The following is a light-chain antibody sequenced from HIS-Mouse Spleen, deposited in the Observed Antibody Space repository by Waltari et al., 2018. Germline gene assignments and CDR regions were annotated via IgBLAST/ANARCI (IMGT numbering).Light chain of an antibody. CDR3: QVWDSSSDHVV. CDR1: NIGSER. V-gene: IGLV3-21*03. CDR2: DDS. J-gene: IGLJ2*01. Sequence: SYVLTQPPSVSVAQGKTARITCGGNNIGSERGHSYQQTPGQAPVLVVYDDSDRPSGIPERFSGSNSGNTATLTISRVEAGDEADYYCQVWDSSSDHVVFGGGTKLTVL.